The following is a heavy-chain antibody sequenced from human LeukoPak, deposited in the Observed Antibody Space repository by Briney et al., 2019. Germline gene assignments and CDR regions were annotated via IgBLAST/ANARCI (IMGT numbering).Heavy chain of an antibody. V-gene: IGHV4-4*07. D-gene: IGHD6-13*01. CDR1: GGSISSYY. CDR3: ARDGKHPESIVAVGEFDY. CDR2: IYTSGST. Sequence: SETLSLTCTVSGGSISSYYWSWIRQPAGKGLEWIGRIYTSGSTNYNPSLKSRVTPSVDTSKNQFSLKLSSVTAADTAVYYCARDGKHPESIVAVGEFDYWGQGTLVTVSS. J-gene: IGHJ4*02.